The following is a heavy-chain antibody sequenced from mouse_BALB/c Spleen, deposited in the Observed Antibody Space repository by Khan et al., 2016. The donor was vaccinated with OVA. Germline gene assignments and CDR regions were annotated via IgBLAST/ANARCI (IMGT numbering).Heavy chain of an antibody. CDR3: DRLEDI. CDR2: IWAGGST. V-gene: IGHV2-9*02. Sequence: QVQLKESGPGLVAPSQSLSITCTVSGFSLTSYGVHWVRQPPGKGLEWLGVIWAGGSTNYNSALMSRLSISKDNSKSQVILTMNSLQTDYTAMYYCDRLEDIWGQGTTLTVSS. CDR1: GFSLTSYG. D-gene: IGHD1-3*01. J-gene: IGHJ2*01.